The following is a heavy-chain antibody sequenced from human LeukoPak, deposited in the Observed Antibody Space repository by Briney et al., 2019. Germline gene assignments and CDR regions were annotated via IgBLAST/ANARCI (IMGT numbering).Heavy chain of an antibody. J-gene: IGHJ4*02. D-gene: IGHD3-22*01. Sequence: GGSLRLSCAASGLTFTNAWMSWVRQAPGKGLERVGRIKRKSDGGTTDDAAPVKGRFTISRDDSKNTLYLQMNSLKSEDTAVYYCTTELDIRPNHYWGQGTLVTVSS. CDR2: IKRKSDGGTT. V-gene: IGHV3-15*01. CDR3: TTELDIRPNHY. CDR1: GLTFTNAW.